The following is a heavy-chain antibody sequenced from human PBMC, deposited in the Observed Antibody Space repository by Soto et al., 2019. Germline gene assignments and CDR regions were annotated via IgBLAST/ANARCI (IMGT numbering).Heavy chain of an antibody. CDR3: ARDLSSCSSARCYSFYYGMDL. CDR2: ISSNSVYI. D-gene: IGHD2-2*01. Sequence: GGSLRLSCAASGFTFSDYYMSWIRQAPGKGLEWVSYISSNSVYIKYADSVKGRFTISRDNAKNSVYLQMNSLRAEDTAVYYCARDLSSCSSARCYSFYYGMDLWGQGTTVTVSS. J-gene: IGHJ6*02. CDR1: GFTFSDYY. V-gene: IGHV3-11*06.